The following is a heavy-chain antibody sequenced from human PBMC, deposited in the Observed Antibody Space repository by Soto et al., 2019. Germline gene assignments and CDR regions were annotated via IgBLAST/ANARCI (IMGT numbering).Heavy chain of an antibody. J-gene: IGHJ4*02. Sequence: ASVKVSCKVSGYTLTELSMHWVRHAPGKGLEWMGGFDPEDGETIYAQKFQGRVTMTEDTSTDTAYMELSSLRSEDTAVYYWVTGDGSGTYYFDYWGQGTLVTVAS. D-gene: IGHD3-10*01. CDR2: FDPEDGET. CDR1: GYTLTELS. V-gene: IGHV1-24*01. CDR3: VTGDGSGTYYFDY.